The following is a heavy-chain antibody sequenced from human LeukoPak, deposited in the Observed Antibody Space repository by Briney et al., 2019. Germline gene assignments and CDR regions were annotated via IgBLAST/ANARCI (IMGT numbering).Heavy chain of an antibody. D-gene: IGHD3-3*01. V-gene: IGHV3-7*01. CDR3: ARARIFGVVPYFDY. CDR1: GFTFSRHW. J-gene: IGHJ4*02. CDR2: IKQDGSEK. Sequence: GGSLRLSCAASGFTFSRHWMSWVRQAPGKGLEWVANIKQDGSEKYYVDSVKGRFTISRDNAKNSLYLQMNSLRAEDTAVYYCARARIFGVVPYFDYWGQGTLVTVSS.